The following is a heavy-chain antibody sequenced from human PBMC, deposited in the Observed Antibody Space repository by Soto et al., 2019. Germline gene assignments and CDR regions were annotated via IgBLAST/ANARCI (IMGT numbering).Heavy chain of an antibody. CDR3: AKDRFLEWLSHGYYFDY. J-gene: IGHJ4*02. V-gene: IGHV3-23*01. D-gene: IGHD3-3*01. CDR1: GFTFSSYA. Sequence: GGSLRLSCAASGFTFSSYAMSWVRQAPGKGLEWVLAISGSGGSTYYADSVKGRFTISRDNSKNTLYLQMNSLRAEDTAVYYCAKDRFLEWLSHGYYFDYWGQGTLVTVSS. CDR2: ISGSGGST.